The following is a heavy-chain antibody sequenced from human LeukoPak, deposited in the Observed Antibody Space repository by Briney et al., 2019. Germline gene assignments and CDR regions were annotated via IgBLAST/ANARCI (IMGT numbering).Heavy chain of an antibody. CDR2: IKSKTDGGTT. Sequence: GGSLGLSCAASGFTFSNAWMSWVRQAPGKGLDCVGRIKSKTDGGTTDYAEPVKGRFTISRDDSKNTLYLQMNSLKTEDTAVYYCTTGAQIITIFGVDLDYWGQGTLVTVSS. V-gene: IGHV3-15*01. CDR1: GFTFSNAW. CDR3: TTGAQIITIFGVDLDY. D-gene: IGHD3-3*01. J-gene: IGHJ4*02.